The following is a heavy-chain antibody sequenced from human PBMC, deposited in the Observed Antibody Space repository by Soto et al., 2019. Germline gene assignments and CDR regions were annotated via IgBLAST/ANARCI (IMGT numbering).Heavy chain of an antibody. CDR3: APSDESARSSDPFDP. CDR2: IYWDDDK. V-gene: IGHV2-5*02. CDR1: GFSLSTSGVG. D-gene: IGHD6-6*01. J-gene: IGHJ5*02. Sequence: QITLKESGPTLVKPTQTLTLTCTFSGFSLSTSGVGVGWIRQPPGKALEWLALIYWDDDKRYSPSLKSRLTIAKETSKTQEDPTLTTMDPLHTATYYCAPSDESARSSDPFDPWGPGTLVTVSS.